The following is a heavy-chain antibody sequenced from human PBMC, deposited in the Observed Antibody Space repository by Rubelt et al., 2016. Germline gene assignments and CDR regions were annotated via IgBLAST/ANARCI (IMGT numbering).Heavy chain of an antibody. V-gene: IGHV7-4-1*02. D-gene: IGHD6-6*01. Sequence: QVQLVQSGSELKDPGASVTVSCKASGYSFSSYAMNWVRQPPGQGLEWLGWINTKTGHPTCAQGLTGLFVFSSATSVSTAYLQISSLKAEDTAVYYGARVIAAREDYNWFDPWGQGTLVTVSS. J-gene: IGHJ5*02. CDR2: INTKTGHP. CDR3: ARVIAAREDYNWFDP. CDR1: GYSFSSYA.